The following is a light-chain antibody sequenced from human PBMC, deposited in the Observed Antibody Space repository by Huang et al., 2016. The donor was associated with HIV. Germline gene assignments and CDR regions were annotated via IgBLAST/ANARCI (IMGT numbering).Light chain of an antibody. J-gene: IGKJ1*01. CDR3: QQYYSTPT. Sequence: DIQMTQSPSALSASVGDRVTNTCRASQGISNSLPWYQQKPGKAPKLLLHDTSRLQSGVPARFSGSGSGTDYTLTISSLQPEDFASYYCQQYYSTPTFGQGTKVEIK. CDR1: QGISNS. V-gene: IGKV1-NL1*01. CDR2: DTS.